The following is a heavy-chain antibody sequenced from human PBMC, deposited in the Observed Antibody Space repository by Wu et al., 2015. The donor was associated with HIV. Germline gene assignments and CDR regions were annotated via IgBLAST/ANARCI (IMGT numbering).Heavy chain of an antibody. D-gene: IGHD3-10*01. CDR1: GYTFIDYY. J-gene: IGHJ3*02. V-gene: IGHV1-2*02. CDR3: ASPIFTHSGAFDI. CDR2: INPNNGGT. Sequence: QVQLVQSGAEVKKPGASVKVSCKASGYTFIDYYMHWVRQAPGQGLEWMGWINPNNGGTNYAQKFQGRVTMTRDTSISTAYMELSRLRSDDTAVYYCASPIFTHSGAFDIWGQGQWSPSLQ.